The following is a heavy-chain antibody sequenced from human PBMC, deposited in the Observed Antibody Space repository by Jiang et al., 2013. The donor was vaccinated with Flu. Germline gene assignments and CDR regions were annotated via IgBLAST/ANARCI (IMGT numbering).Heavy chain of an antibody. CDR2: INPNNGGT. V-gene: IGHV1-2*02. Sequence: GAEVKKPGASVKVSCKASGYTFTGLYMHWVRQAPGQGLEWVGWINPNNGGTRYAQQFQGRVTMTTDTSNTTAYMELSSLRSDDTAVYYCMRDCGSRGADVFGIWGQGTMVTVSS. J-gene: IGHJ3*02. CDR1: GYTFTGLY. CDR3: MRDCGSRGADVFGI. D-gene: IGHD3-16*01.